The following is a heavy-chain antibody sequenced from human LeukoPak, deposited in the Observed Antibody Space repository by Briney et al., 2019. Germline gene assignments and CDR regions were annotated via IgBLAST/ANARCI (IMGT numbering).Heavy chain of an antibody. D-gene: IGHD3-22*01. CDR1: GFTFGDYA. CDR3: TREGYYYDSSGYYKPYYYYYYGMDV. V-gene: IGHV3-49*04. J-gene: IGHJ6*02. CDR2: IRSKAYGGTT. Sequence: GGSLRLSCTASGFTFGDYAMSWVRQAPGKGLEWVGFIRSKAYGGTTEYAASVKGRFTISRDDSKSIAYLQMNSLKTEDTAVYYCTREGYYYDSSGYYKPYYYYYYGMDVWGQGTTVTVSS.